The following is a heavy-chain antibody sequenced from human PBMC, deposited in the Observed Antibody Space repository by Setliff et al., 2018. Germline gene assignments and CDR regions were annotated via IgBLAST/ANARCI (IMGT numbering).Heavy chain of an antibody. V-gene: IGHV1-69*10. CDR1: GYTFTNYA. J-gene: IGHJ4*02. CDR3: ARDQGSGYAYYFDY. Sequence: SVKVSCKASGYTFTNYAMHWVRQAPGQGLEWMGGIIPILGIANYAQKFQGRVTITTDESTSTAYMELSSLRSEDTAVYYCARDQGSGYAYYFDYWGQGTLVTVSS. D-gene: IGHD5-12*01. CDR2: IIPILGIA.